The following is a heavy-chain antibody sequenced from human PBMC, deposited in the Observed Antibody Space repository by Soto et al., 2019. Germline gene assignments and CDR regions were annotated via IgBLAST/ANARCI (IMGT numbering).Heavy chain of an antibody. CDR2: INPNSGGT. V-gene: IGHV1-2*04. CDR1: GYTFTGYY. CDR3: ARGIGHYGVPAATPYGMDV. D-gene: IGHD2-2*01. J-gene: IGHJ6*02. Sequence: ASVKVSCKASGYTFTGYYMHWVRQAPGQGLEWMGWINPNSGGTNYAQKFQGWVTMTRDTSISTAYMELSRLRSDDTAVYYCARGIGHYGVPAATPYGMDVWGQGTTVTVAS.